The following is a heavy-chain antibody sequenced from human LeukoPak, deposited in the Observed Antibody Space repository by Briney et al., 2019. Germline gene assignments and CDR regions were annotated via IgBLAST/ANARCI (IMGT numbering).Heavy chain of an antibody. V-gene: IGHV4-59*08. CDR2: AYYSGTT. D-gene: IGHD2-2*03. J-gene: IGHJ3*02. CDR3: ARRRAMDRSDAFDI. Sequence: PSKTLSLTCTVSGDSINNYYWNWIRQPPGKGLEWIGYAYYSGTTKYNPSLESRVTISVDASKKHFSLNLSSVTAADTAVYYCARRRAMDRSDAFDIWGQATMVTVSS. CDR1: GDSINNYY.